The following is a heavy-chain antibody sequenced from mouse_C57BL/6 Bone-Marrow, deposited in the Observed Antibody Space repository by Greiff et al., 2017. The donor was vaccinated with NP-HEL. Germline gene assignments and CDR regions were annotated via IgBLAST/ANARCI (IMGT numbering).Heavy chain of an antibody. CDR1: GYTFTTYP. D-gene: IGHD1-1*01. V-gene: IGHV1-47*01. CDR3: ARRAYYYGSSFYWYFDV. CDR2: FHPYNDDT. Sequence: VQLVESGAELVKPGASVKMSCKASGYTFTTYPIEWMKQNHGKSLEWIGNFHPYNDDTKYNEKFKGKATLTVEKSSSTVYLELSRLTSDDSAVYYCARRAYYYGSSFYWYFDVWGTGTTVTVSS. J-gene: IGHJ1*03.